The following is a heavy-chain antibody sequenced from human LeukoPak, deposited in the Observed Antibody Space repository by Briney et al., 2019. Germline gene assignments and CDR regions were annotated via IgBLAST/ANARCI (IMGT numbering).Heavy chain of an antibody. CDR3: ARDRYYYDSSARYLDY. CDR1: GGSFSGYY. CDR2: INHSGST. D-gene: IGHD3-22*01. J-gene: IGHJ4*02. V-gene: IGHV4-34*01. Sequence: SETLSLTCAVYGGSFSGYYWSWIRQPPGKGLEWIGEINHSGSTNYNPSLKSRVTISVDTSKNQFSLKLSSVTAADTAVYYCARDRYYYDSSARYLDYWGQGTLVTVSS.